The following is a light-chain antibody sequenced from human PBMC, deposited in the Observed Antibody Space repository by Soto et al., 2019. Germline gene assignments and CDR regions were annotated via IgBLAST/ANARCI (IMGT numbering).Light chain of an antibody. CDR2: GAS. CDR1: QSVNRN. Sequence: EIVMTQSPAILSVSPGERVTLSCRASQSVNRNLAWYQQTPGQAPRLLIYGASSRATGTPDRFSDSASGTDFTLTITSLQSEDFAVYYCQQYDNWPWGPFTFGPGTRVDAK. J-gene: IGKJ3*01. V-gene: IGKV3-15*01. CDR3: QQYDNWPWGPFT.